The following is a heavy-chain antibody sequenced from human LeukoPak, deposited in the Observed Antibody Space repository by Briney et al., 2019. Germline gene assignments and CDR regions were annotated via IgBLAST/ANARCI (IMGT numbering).Heavy chain of an antibody. D-gene: IGHD1-14*01. Sequence: GGSLRLSCAASGFTFSSYSMNWVRQAPGKGLEWVSSISSSGSYIYYADSVKGRFTISRDNAKNSLDLQMNSRRAEDTAVYYGATQLGYKGNYWGQGTLVTVSS. V-gene: IGHV3-21*01. CDR1: GFTFSSYS. CDR3: ATQLGYKGNY. J-gene: IGHJ4*02. CDR2: ISSSGSYI.